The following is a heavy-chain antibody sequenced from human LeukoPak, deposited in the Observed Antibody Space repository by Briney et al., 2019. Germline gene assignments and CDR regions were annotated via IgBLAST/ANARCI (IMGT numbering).Heavy chain of an antibody. Sequence: GESLQISCKGSGYSFTTHWIAWVRQMPGKGLEWMGIIYPDDSETRYSPSLQGQITISADKSISTAYLQWSSLKASDTAIYYCARPLGYWGTADPWGQGTLVTVSS. J-gene: IGHJ5*02. CDR2: IYPDDSET. CDR3: ARPLGYWGTADP. V-gene: IGHV5-51*01. D-gene: IGHD7-27*01. CDR1: GYSFTTHW.